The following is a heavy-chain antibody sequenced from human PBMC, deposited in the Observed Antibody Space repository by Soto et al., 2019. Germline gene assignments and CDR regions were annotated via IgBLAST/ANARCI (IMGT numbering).Heavy chain of an antibody. J-gene: IGHJ5*02. CDR2: IHGSGSA. Sequence: SETLSLTCTVSNGSISNFYWNWIRQSAGKGLEWIGRIHGSGSATYNPSLRSRVTMSVDTSKNQFSLKVNSVAGADTAVYYCARSSHKESWFDPWGQGTLVTVSS. CDR3: ARSSHKESWFDP. CDR1: NGSISNFY. V-gene: IGHV4-4*07. D-gene: IGHD6-13*01.